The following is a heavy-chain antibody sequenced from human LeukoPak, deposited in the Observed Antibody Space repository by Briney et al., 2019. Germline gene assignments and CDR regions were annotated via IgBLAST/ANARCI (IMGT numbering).Heavy chain of an antibody. CDR2: ISAYNGNT. CDR1: GYTFTGYY. D-gene: IGHD4-17*01. V-gene: IGHV1-18*04. CDR3: ARDLRTTVTTRFRGSNYYFDY. Sequence: ASVKVSCKASGYTFTGYYMHWVRQAPGQGLEWMGWISAYNGNTNYAQKLQGRVTMTTDTSTSTAYMELRSLRSDDTAVYYCARDLRTTVTTRFRGSNYYFDYWGQGTLVTVSS. J-gene: IGHJ4*02.